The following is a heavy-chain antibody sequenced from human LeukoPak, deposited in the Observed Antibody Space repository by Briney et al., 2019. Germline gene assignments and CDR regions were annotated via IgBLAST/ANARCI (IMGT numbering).Heavy chain of an antibody. J-gene: IGHJ3*02. CDR1: GGSFSGYY. V-gene: IGHV4-59*01. CDR3: ARVVPYYDILTGYYEGDAFDI. Sequence: SETLSLTCAVYGGSFSGYYWSWIRQPPGKGLEWIGYIYDSGSTNYNPSLKSRVTISVDTSKNQFSLKLNSVTAADTAVYYCARVVPYYDILTGYYEGDAFDIWGQGTLVTVSS. D-gene: IGHD3-9*01. CDR2: IYDSGST.